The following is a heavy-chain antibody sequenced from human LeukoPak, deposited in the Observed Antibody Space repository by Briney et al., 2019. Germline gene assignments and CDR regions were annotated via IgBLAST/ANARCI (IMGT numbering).Heavy chain of an antibody. D-gene: IGHD3-10*01. CDR3: AREPTYYYGSGSYYLDY. Sequence: SGGSLRLSCAASGFTFSSYWMSWVRQAPGKGLEWVANIKQDGSNKYYADSVKGRFTISRDNSKNTLYLQMNSLRAEDTAVYYCAREPTYYYGSGSYYLDYWGQGTLVTVSS. V-gene: IGHV3-7*01. CDR1: GFTFSSYW. J-gene: IGHJ4*02. CDR2: IKQDGSNK.